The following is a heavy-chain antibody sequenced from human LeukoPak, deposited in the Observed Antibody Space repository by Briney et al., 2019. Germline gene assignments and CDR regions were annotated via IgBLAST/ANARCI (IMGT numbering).Heavy chain of an antibody. CDR1: GFTFSSYS. CDR2: ISSSSSYV. J-gene: IGHJ4*02. D-gene: IGHD2-8*01. Sequence: GGSLRLSCAASGFTFSSYSMNWVRQAPGKGLEWVSSISSSSSYVYYADSVKGRFTISRDNAKNTLYLQMNSLRAEDTAVYYCARDLNGYLDYWGQGTLVTVSS. V-gene: IGHV3-21*01. CDR3: ARDLNGYLDY.